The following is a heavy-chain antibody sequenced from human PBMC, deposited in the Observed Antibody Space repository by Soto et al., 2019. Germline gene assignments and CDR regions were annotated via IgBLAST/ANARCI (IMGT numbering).Heavy chain of an antibody. J-gene: IGHJ4*02. CDR1: GGSISSGDYY. D-gene: IGHD6-6*01. V-gene: IGHV4-39*07. Sequence: SENLSLTCTVSGGSISSGDYYWSWIRQPPGKGLEWIGEINHSGSTNYNPSLKSRVTMSVDTSKNQFSLKLSSVTSADTAVYYCARTSRLDCWGQGTLVTLSS. CDR2: INHSGST. CDR3: ARTSRLDC.